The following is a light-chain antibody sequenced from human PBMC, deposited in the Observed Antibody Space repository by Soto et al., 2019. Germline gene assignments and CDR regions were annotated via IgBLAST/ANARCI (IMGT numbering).Light chain of an antibody. Sequence: DIQMTQSPSSVSSSIGDTVTITCGASEDINVYLNWYQQKPGEVPELLIHGASRLQSGIPARFSGSGSGTDFTLSINSLQPEDFATYYCQQAYSFPITFGQGTRLEI. CDR3: QQAYSFPIT. CDR2: GAS. J-gene: IGKJ5*01. CDR1: EDINVY. V-gene: IGKV1-12*01.